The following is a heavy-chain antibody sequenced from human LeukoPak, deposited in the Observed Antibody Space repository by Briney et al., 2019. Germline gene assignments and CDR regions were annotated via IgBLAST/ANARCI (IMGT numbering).Heavy chain of an antibody. V-gene: IGHV3-23*01. CDR3: AKVKRYCGGDCYWDVDY. D-gene: IGHD2-21*02. Sequence: PGGSLRLSCAASGFTFSSYAMSWVRQAPGKGLEWVSAISGSGGSTYYADSVKGRFTISRDNSKNTLYLQMNSLRAEDTAVYYCAKVKRYCGGDCYWDVDYWGQGTLVTVSS. CDR2: ISGSGGST. CDR1: GFTFSSYA. J-gene: IGHJ4*02.